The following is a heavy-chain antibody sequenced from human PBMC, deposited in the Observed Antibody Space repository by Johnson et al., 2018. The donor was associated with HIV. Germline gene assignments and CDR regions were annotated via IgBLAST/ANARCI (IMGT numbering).Heavy chain of an antibody. CDR1: GFTFSSYG. V-gene: IGHV3-30*02. J-gene: IGHJ3*02. Sequence: QEQLVESGGGVVQPGGSLRLSCAASGFTFSSYGMHWVRQAPGKGLDWVAFIRYDGSNKYYADSVKGRFTISRDNSKNTLYLQMNSLRAEDTAVYYCARVEGGSSSNAFDIWGQGTMVTVSS. CDR3: ARVEGGSSSNAFDI. D-gene: IGHD6-13*01. CDR2: IRYDGSNK.